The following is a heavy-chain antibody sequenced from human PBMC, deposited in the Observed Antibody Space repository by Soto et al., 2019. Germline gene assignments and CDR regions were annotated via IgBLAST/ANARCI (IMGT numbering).Heavy chain of an antibody. J-gene: IGHJ4*02. D-gene: IGHD3-16*01. CDR3: ARMRGLGEISPYLDY. CDR2: IYYSGRT. Sequence: QVQLQASGPGLVKPSETLSLTCSISGGSISDYQWNWIRQPPGKGLEWIGYIYYSGRTNYNPSLKSRLTISLDTSTRQFSLRLRSVTAADTAVYYCARMRGLGEISPYLDYWGQGALVTVSS. V-gene: IGHV4-59*01. CDR1: GGSISDYQ.